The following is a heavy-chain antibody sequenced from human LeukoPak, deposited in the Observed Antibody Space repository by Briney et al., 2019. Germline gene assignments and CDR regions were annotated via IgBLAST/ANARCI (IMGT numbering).Heavy chain of an antibody. CDR3: ARVLHDFGGNHGDY. CDR1: GYTFSTYG. D-gene: IGHD4-23*01. J-gene: IGHJ4*02. Sequence: RASVKVSCKASGYTFSTYGISWVRQAPGQGLEWMGWISAYNGNTKYAQKFEGRVTMTTDTSTSTAYMDLRSLRSDDTAVYYCARVLHDFGGNHGDYWGLGTLVSVSS. V-gene: IGHV1-18*01. CDR2: ISAYNGNT.